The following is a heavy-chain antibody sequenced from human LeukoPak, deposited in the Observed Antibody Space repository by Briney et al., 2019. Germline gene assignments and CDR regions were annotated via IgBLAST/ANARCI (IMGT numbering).Heavy chain of an antibody. CDR3: ARLIPAPGNTDPDWFDP. CDR1: GGSISSGSYY. CDR2: IYTSGST. Sequence: PSQTLSLTCTVSGGSISSGSYYWSWIRQPAGKGLEWIGRIYTSGSTNYNPSLKSRVTISVDTSRNQFSLKLSSVTAADTAVYYCARLIPAPGNTDPDWFDPWGQGTLVTVSS. D-gene: IGHD6-13*01. J-gene: IGHJ5*02. V-gene: IGHV4-61*02.